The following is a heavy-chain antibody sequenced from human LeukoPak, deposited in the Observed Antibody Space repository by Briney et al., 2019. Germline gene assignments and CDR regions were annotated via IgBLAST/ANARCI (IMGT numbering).Heavy chain of an antibody. D-gene: IGHD3-10*01. CDR1: GGSISTSNSY. CDR3: ARRYGSGSSGTFDY. J-gene: IGHJ4*02. Sequence: PSETLSLTCAVSGGSISTSNSYWGWIRRPPGKGLEWIAYIYYSGSTNYNPFLKSRVTISVDTSKNQFSLKLSSVTAADTAVYYCARRYGSGSSGTFDYWGQGTLVTVSS. V-gene: IGHV4-61*05. CDR2: IYYSGST.